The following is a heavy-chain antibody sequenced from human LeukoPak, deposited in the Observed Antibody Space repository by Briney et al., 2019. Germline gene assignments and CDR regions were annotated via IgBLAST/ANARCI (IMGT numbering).Heavy chain of an antibody. J-gene: IGHJ4*02. D-gene: IGHD2-2*01. CDR1: GFAFNTYG. CDR2: MRYDGGNE. CDR3: AKAIPVVVPAANDY. Sequence: GGSLRLSCEASGFAFNTYGMYWIRQAPGKGLEWVAYMRYDGGNEQYADSVKGRHTISRDNSKNILYLHMTSLRAEDTAVYYCAKAIPVVVPAANDYWGQGTLVTVSS. V-gene: IGHV3-30*02.